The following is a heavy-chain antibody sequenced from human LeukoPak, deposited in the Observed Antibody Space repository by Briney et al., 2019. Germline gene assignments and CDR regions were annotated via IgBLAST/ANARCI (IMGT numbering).Heavy chain of an antibody. CDR1: GGSISSSYYY. CDR3: ARGQMATIDFDY. J-gene: IGHJ4*02. V-gene: IGHV4-31*03. CDR2: IYYSGST. Sequence: SETLSLTCTVSGGSISSSYYYWSWIRQHPGKGLEWIGYIYYSGSTYYNPSLKSRVAISVDTSKNQFSLKLSSVTAADTAVYYCARGQMATIDFDYWGQGTLVTVSS. D-gene: IGHD5-24*01.